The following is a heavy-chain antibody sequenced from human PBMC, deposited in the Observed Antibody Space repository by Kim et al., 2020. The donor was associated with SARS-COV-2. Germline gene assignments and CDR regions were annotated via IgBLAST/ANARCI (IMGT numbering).Heavy chain of an antibody. CDR2: IFHSGST. Sequence: SETLSLTCAVSGGSISSGGYSWSWIRQPPGKGLEWIGYIFHSGSTYYNPSLKSRVTISLDRSKDQFSLKLRSVTAADTAVYYCARVRDSAYFDYWGQGSLVTVSS. V-gene: IGHV4-30-2*01. CDR1: GGSISSGGYS. J-gene: IGHJ4*02. CDR3: ARVRDSAYFDY. D-gene: IGHD1-26*01.